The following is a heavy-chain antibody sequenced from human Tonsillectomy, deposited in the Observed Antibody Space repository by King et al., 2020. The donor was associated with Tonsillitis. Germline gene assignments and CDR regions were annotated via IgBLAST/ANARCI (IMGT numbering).Heavy chain of an antibody. CDR1: GITFSDAW. CDR2: VKSKADGGTI. V-gene: IGHV3-15*01. CDR3: TSGTPIDY. D-gene: IGHD6-25*01. J-gene: IGHJ4*02. Sequence: VQLVESGGGLVRPGGSLRLSCAASGITFSDAWLSWVRQAPGKGLEWVGRVKSKADGGTIDYAAPVKGRFTISRDDSKNTLYVQMDSLKTEDTAVYYCTSGTPIDYWGQGTLVTVSS.